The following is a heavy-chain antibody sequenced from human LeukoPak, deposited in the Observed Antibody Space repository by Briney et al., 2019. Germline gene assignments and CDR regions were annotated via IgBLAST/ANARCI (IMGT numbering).Heavy chain of an antibody. Sequence: GGSLRLSCAASGFTFSSYAMHWVRQAPGKGLEWVAVISYDGSNKYYADSVKGRFTISRDNSKNTLYLQMNSLRAEDTAVYYCPREHIVVATAIQIIYYYYGMDVWGQGTTVTVSS. CDR3: PREHIVVATAIQIIYYYYGMDV. CDR2: ISYDGSNK. J-gene: IGHJ6*02. D-gene: IGHD2-21*02. V-gene: IGHV3-30*04. CDR1: GFTFSSYA.